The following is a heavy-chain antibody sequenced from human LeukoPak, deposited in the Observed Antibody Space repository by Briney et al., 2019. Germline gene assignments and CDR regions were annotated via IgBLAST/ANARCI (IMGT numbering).Heavy chain of an antibody. CDR3: ARSVAATWARYYFDY. CDR2: INPSGGST. D-gene: IGHD2-15*01. J-gene: IGHJ4*02. V-gene: IGHV1-46*01. Sequence: GASAKVSCKASGYTFTSYYMHWVRQAPGQGLEWMGIINPSGGSTSYAQKFQGRVTMTRDMSTSTVYMELSSLRSEDTAVYYCARSVAATWARYYFDYWGQGTLVTVSS. CDR1: GYTFTSYY.